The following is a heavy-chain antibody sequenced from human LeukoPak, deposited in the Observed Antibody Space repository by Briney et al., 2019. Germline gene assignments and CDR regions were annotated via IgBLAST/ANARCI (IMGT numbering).Heavy chain of an antibody. Sequence: PGGFLRLSCAASGFTFSDYYMSWVRQAPGKGLEWVSFIRSRAYGATTECAASVKGRFTISRDDSKSIAYLQMNSLKTEDTAVYYCSRADYYGSGSPISLDVWGKGTTVTVS. D-gene: IGHD3-10*01. V-gene: IGHV3-49*04. CDR2: IRSRAYGATT. CDR3: SRADYYGSGSPISLDV. J-gene: IGHJ6*03. CDR1: GFTFSDYY.